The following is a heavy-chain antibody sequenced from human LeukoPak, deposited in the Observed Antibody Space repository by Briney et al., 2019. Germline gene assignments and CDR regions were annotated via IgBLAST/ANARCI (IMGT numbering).Heavy chain of an antibody. CDR3: ASGSGRPYSSSKLRFDY. J-gene: IGHJ4*02. Sequence: SETLSLTCAVYGGSFSGYYWSWIRQPPGKGLEWIGEINHSGSTNYNPSLKSRVTISVDTSKNQFSLKLSSVTAADTAVYYCASGSGRPYSSSKLRFDYWGQGTLVTVSS. CDR2: INHSGST. CDR1: GGSFSGYY. V-gene: IGHV4-34*01. D-gene: IGHD6-6*01.